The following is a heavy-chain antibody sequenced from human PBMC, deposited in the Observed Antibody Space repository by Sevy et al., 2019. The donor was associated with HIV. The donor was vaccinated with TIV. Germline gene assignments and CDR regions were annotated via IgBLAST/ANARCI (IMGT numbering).Heavy chain of an antibody. CDR3: AREEAAYVWTTSRDLTFFDY. V-gene: IGHV3-21*01. CDR2: ISSSSSYI. D-gene: IGHD3-16*01. J-gene: IGHJ4*02. Sequence: GGSLRLSCAVSGFTFRSYTMNWVRQAPGKGLEWVSSISSSSSYIYYADSLKGRFTISSDNAKNSLYLQMNSLRAEDTAVYYCAREEAAYVWTTSRDLTFFDYWGQGTLVTVSS. CDR1: GFTFRSYT.